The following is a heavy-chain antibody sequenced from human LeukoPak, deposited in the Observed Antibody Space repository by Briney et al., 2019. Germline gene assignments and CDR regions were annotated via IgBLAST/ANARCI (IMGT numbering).Heavy chain of an antibody. D-gene: IGHD3-3*01. J-gene: IGHJ4*02. V-gene: IGHV3-21*01. CDR3: ARALRFLEWPSPFDY. CDR1: GFTFSSYS. Sequence: GASLRLSCAASGFTFSSYSMNWVRQAPGKGLEWVSSISSSSSYIYYADSVKGRFTISRDNAKNSLYLQMNSLRAEDTAVYYCARALRFLEWPSPFDYWGQGTLVTVSS. CDR2: ISSSSSYI.